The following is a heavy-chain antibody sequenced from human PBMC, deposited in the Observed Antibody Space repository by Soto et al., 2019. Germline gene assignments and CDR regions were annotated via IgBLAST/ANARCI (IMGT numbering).Heavy chain of an antibody. Sequence: PSDTLSLTCTVSGGSISSGGYYWGGILQHPGKGLEWIGYIYYSGSTYYNPSLKSRVTISVDTSKNQFSLKLSSVTAADTAVYYCARRVVVITLDAFDIWGQGTMVTVSS. D-gene: IGHD3-22*01. CDR2: IYYSGST. J-gene: IGHJ3*02. V-gene: IGHV4-31*03. CDR3: ARRVVVITLDAFDI. CDR1: GGSISSGGYY.